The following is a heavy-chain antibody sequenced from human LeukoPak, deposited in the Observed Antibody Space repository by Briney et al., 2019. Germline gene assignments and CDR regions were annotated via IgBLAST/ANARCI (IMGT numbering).Heavy chain of an antibody. D-gene: IGHD3-10*01. V-gene: IGHV3-7*03. CDR2: IKQDGSEK. J-gene: IGHJ5*02. CDR1: GFTFSSYW. Sequence: PGGSLRLSCAASGFTFSSYWMSWVRQAPGKGLEWVANIKQDGSEKYYVDSVKGRFTISRDNAKNSLYLQMNSLRAEDTAVYYCARDQLLWFGYLSSTWFDHWGQGTLVTVSS. CDR3: ARDQLLWFGYLSSTWFDH.